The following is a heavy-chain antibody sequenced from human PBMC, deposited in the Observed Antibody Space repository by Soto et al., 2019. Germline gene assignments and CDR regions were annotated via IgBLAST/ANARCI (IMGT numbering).Heavy chain of an antibody. V-gene: IGHV3-74*01. Sequence: EVQLVESGGGLVQPGGSLRLSCAASGFTFGTYWMNRVRQAPGKGLVWVSRINSDGSVIDYADSVKGRFTISRDNAKNTLYLQMNSLRAEDSAVYYCARTGNYYDSSGVQYWGQGTLVTVSS. CDR3: ARTGNYYDSSGVQY. CDR2: INSDGSVI. CDR1: GFTFGTYW. D-gene: IGHD3-22*01. J-gene: IGHJ4*02.